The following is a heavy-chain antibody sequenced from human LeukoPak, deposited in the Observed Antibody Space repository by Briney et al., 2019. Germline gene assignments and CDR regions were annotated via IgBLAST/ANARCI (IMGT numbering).Heavy chain of an antibody. CDR2: MNPNSGNT. CDR3: AVLGEGYCSSTSCYLGGHYYYYYMDV. CDR1: GYTFTSYD. D-gene: IGHD2-2*01. Sequence: ASVKVSCKASGYTFTSYDINWVRQATGQGLEWMGWMNPNSGNTGYAQKFQGRVTMTRNTSISTAYMELSSLRSEATAVYYCAVLGEGYCSSTSCYLGGHYYYYYMDVWGKGTTVTISS. J-gene: IGHJ6*03. V-gene: IGHV1-8*01.